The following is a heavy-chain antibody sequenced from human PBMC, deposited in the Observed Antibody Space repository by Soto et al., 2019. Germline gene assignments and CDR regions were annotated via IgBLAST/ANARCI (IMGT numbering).Heavy chain of an antibody. D-gene: IGHD3-3*01. V-gene: IGHV1-8*01. J-gene: IGHJ5*02. CDR2: MNPNSGNT. CDR1: GYTITSYD. CDR3: ARVRSGGITIFGVVNWFDP. Sequence: ASVKASCKSSGYTITSYDINCVRQATGQGLEWMGWMNPNSGNTGYAQKFQGRVTMTRNTSISTAYMELSSLRSEDTAVYYCARVRSGGITIFGVVNWFDPWGQGTLVTVPQ.